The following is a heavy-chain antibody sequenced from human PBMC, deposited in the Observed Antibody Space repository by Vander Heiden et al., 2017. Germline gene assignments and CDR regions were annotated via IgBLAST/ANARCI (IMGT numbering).Heavy chain of an antibody. V-gene: IGHV4-39*01. J-gene: IGHJ6*02. CDR2: IYYSGST. CDR3: ARPRLLAVTNDYYYGMDV. D-gene: IGHD4-17*01. Sequence: QLQLQESGPGLVKPSETLSLTCTVSGCSISSSSYYWGWIRQPPGKGLEWIGSIYYSGSTYYNPSLKRRVTISVDTSKNQFSLKLSSVTAADTAVYYCARPRLLAVTNDYYYGMDVWGQGTTVTVSS. CDR1: GCSISSSSYY.